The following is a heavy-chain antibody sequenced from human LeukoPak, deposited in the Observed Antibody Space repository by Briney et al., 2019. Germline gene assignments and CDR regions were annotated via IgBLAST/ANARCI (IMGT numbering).Heavy chain of an antibody. CDR1: GFTFSSYG. V-gene: IGHV3-23*01. J-gene: IGHJ6*03. CDR3: AKDYYYYYYMDV. Sequence: TGGSLRLSCAASGFTFSSYGMSWVRQAPGKGLEWVSSISGSGGSTYYADSVKGRFTISRDNSKNMLYVQMNSLRAEDTAVYYCAKDYYYYYYMDVWGKGTTATISS. CDR2: ISGSGGST.